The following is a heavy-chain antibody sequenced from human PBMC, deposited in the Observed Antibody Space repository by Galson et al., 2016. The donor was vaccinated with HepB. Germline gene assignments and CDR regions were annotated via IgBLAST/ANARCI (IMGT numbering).Heavy chain of an antibody. CDR3: AHSPTAASDNFDAFDI. Sequence: PALVKPTQTLTLTCTFSGFSLRTSGEGVGWIRQPPGKALEWLALVYWDDYKRYSPSLMSRLTITKDTSKNQVVLTMANMDPVDTGTYYCAHSPTAASDNFDAFDIWGQGTMVTVSS. V-gene: IGHV2-5*02. D-gene: IGHD6-25*01. CDR2: VYWDDYK. CDR1: GFSLRTSGEG. J-gene: IGHJ3*02.